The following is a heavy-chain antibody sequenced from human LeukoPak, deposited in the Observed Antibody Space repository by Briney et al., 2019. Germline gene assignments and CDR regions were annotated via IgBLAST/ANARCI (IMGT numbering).Heavy chain of an antibody. Sequence: SETLSLTCTVSGYSISRGYYWGWIRQPAGKGLEWIGRIYTSGSTNYNPSLKSRVTISVDTSKNQFSLKLSSVTAADTAVYYCARYYGSGSHSFDYWGQGTLVTVSS. J-gene: IGHJ4*02. CDR2: IYTSGST. CDR3: ARYYGSGSHSFDY. CDR1: GYSISRGYY. D-gene: IGHD3-10*01. V-gene: IGHV4-61*02.